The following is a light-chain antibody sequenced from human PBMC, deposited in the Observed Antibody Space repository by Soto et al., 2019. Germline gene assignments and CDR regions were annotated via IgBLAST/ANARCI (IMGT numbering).Light chain of an antibody. CDR2: AAS. V-gene: IGKV3-20*01. Sequence: EIVLTQSPGTLSLSPGERATLSRRASRSLSSSYVVWYQQKPGQAPRLLIYAASRRATGIPDRFSGSGSATEYTLTISRLEPEDFAVYYCQQQGTFGQGTKLEIK. J-gene: IGKJ2*01. CDR3: QQQGT. CDR1: RSLSSSY.